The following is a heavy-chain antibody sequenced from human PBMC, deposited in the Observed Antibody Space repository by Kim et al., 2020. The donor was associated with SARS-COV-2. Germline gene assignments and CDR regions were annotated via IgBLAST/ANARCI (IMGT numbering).Heavy chain of an antibody. V-gene: IGHV4-34*01. J-gene: IGHJ4*02. Sequence: SETLSLTCAVYGGSFSGYYWSWIRQPPGKGLEWIGEINHSGSTNYNPSLKSRVTISVDTSKNQFSLKLSSVTAADTAVYYCARRDSSSSPSDYWGQGTL. D-gene: IGHD6-13*01. CDR3: ARRDSSSSPSDY. CDR1: GGSFSGYY. CDR2: INHSGST.